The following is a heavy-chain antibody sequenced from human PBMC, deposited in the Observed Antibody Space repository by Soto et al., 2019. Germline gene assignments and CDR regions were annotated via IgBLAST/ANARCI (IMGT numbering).Heavy chain of an antibody. CDR3: ARSNGDYGDYAYFDY. D-gene: IGHD4-17*01. CDR2: ISSSSSYI. Sequence: GGSLRLSCAASGFTFSSYSMNWVRQAPGKGLEWVSSISSSSSYIYYADSVKGRFTISRDNAKNSLYLQMNSLRAEDTAVYYCARSNGDYGDYAYFDYWGQGTLVTVSS. J-gene: IGHJ4*02. CDR1: GFTFSSYS. V-gene: IGHV3-21*01.